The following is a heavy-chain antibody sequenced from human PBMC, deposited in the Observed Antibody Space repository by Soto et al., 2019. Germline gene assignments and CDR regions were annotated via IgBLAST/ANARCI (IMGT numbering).Heavy chain of an antibody. D-gene: IGHD3-22*01. V-gene: IGHV1-3*01. CDR3: ARVNTYYYDSSGYYYSFNFDY. Sequence: ASVKVSCKAYGYTFTSYAMHSVRQAPGQRLEWMGWINAGNGNTKYSQKFQGRVTITRDTSASTAYVELSSLRSEDTAVYYCARVNTYYYDSSGYYYSFNFDYWGQGTLVTVSS. J-gene: IGHJ4*02. CDR2: INAGNGNT. CDR1: GYTFTSYA.